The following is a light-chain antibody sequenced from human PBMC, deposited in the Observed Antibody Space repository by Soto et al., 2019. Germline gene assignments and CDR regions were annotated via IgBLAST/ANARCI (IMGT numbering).Light chain of an antibody. J-gene: IGKJ3*01. CDR2: AAS. Sequence: DIQMTQSPTSLSASVGDRVTITCRASQGIRNYVAWYQQIPGKAPKLLIYAASTLQSGVPSRFSGSGSGTDLSRTINGLQPEDVATYSWQKYSSVPFFGPGTNVEIK. CDR3: QKYSSVPF. V-gene: IGKV1-27*01. CDR1: QGIRNY.